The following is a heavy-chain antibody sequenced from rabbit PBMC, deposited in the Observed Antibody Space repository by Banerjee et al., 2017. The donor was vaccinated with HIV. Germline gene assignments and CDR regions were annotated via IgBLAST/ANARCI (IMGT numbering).Heavy chain of an antibody. V-gene: IGHV1S45*01. D-gene: IGHD1-1*01. CDR3: AKDLASVIAWNFGL. CDR2: INTSSGNT. J-gene: IGHJ4*01. Sequence: QEQLEESGGDLVKPEGSLTLTCTASGFSFSNKYVMCWVRQAPGKGLEWIECINTSSGNTVYASWAKGRFTISKTSSTTVTLQMTSMPAADTATYFCAKDLASVIAWNFGLGGPGNRVTVS. CDR1: GFSFSNKYV.